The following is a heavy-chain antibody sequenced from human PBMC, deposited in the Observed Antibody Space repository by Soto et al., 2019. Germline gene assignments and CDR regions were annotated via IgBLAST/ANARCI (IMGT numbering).Heavy chain of an antibody. CDR3: ARQRDGREGDY. D-gene: IGHD1-26*01. Sequence: GSLRLSCAASGFTFSSYAMSWVRQAPGKGLEWVSAISGSGGSTYYADSVKGRFTIPRDNAKNSLYLQMNSLSAEDTAVYYCARQRDGREGDYWGQRTLVTVSS. CDR2: ISGSGGST. V-gene: IGHV3-23*01. J-gene: IGHJ4*02. CDR1: GFTFSSYA.